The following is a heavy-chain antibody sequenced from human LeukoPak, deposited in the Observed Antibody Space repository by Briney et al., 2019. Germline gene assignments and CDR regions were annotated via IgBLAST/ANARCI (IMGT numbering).Heavy chain of an antibody. CDR3: AREDLKLPHNWFDP. Sequence: PSETLSLTCTVSGGFISPYFWSWIRQPAGKGLEWIGRITSAGDTVYNPSLRGRVTMSLDTSKNQFSLILNSVTASDTALYYCAREDLKLPHNWFDPWGQGTLVTVSS. V-gene: IGHV4-4*07. CDR1: GGFISPYF. J-gene: IGHJ5*02. CDR2: ITSAGDT.